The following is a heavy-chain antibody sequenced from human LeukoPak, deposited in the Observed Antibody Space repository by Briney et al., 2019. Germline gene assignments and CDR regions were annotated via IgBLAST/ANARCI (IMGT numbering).Heavy chain of an antibody. J-gene: IGHJ6*03. Sequence: ASVKVSCKASGYTFTSYAISWVRQAPGQGLEWMGGIIPIFGTANYAQKFQGRVTITADESTSTAYMELSSLRSEDTAVYYCARAQVATMPEYYYYYMDVWGKGTTVTISS. D-gene: IGHD5-24*01. CDR1: GYTFTSYA. CDR3: ARAQVATMPEYYYYYMDV. CDR2: IIPIFGTA. V-gene: IGHV1-69*13.